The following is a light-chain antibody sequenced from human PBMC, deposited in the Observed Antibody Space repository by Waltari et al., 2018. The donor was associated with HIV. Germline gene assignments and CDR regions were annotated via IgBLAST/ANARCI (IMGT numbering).Light chain of an antibody. V-gene: IGLV1-44*01. CDR3: AAWDDRLNSFV. J-gene: IGLJ1*01. Sequence: QSVLTQPPSASGTPGQRVTISCSGSNSNIGSYTVNWYQHLPGAAPKVPIHSHAPRPSGFPHRFSASRSGTSASLAIRGLQSEDEGDYYCAAWDDRLNSFVFGTGTKVTVL. CDR1: NSNIGSYT. CDR2: SHA.